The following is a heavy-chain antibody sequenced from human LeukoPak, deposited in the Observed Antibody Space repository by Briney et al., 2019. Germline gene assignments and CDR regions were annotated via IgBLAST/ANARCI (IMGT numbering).Heavy chain of an antibody. CDR2: IKQDESEK. J-gene: IGHJ4*02. Sequence: GGSLRLPCAACGFTFSHYWMSWVRHTPGKGLEWVANIKQDESEKYYVDSVKGRFTISRDNAKNSLYLQMNNLRAEDTAVYYCARALDSSSSRYQAFEYWGQGTLVTVSS. CDR1: GFTFSHYW. V-gene: IGHV3-7*01. CDR3: ARALDSSSSRYQAFEY. D-gene: IGHD2-2*01.